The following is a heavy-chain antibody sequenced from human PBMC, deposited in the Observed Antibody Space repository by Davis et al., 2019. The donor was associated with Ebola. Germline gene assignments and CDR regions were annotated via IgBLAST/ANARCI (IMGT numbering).Heavy chain of an antibody. J-gene: IGHJ4*02. CDR3: TAGYSSGWSGGDY. CDR1: RFTFSGSA. CDR2: IRSKANSYAT. V-gene: IGHV3-73*01. D-gene: IGHD6-19*01. Sequence: PGGSLRLSCAASRFTFSGSAMHWVRQASGQGLEWVGRIRSKANSYATAYAASVKGRFTISRDDSKNTAYLQMNSLKTEDTAVYYCTAGYSSGWSGGDYWGQGTLVTVSS.